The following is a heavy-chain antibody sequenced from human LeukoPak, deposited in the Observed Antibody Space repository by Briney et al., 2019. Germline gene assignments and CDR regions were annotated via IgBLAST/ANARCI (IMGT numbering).Heavy chain of an antibody. J-gene: IGHJ4*02. D-gene: IGHD5-18*01. Sequence: GGSLRLSCAASGFTFSDYYVSWIRQAPGKGVEWVSYISNSSIYTNYADSVKGRFTISRDNAKNSLYLQMNSLRGEDTAVYYCARDLRGYSYGDFDYWGQGTLVTVSS. V-gene: IGHV3-11*06. CDR2: ISNSSIYT. CDR1: GFTFSDYY. CDR3: ARDLRGYSYGDFDY.